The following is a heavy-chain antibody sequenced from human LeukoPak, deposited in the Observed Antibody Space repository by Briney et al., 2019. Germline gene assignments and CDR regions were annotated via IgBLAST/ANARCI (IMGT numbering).Heavy chain of an antibody. CDR1: GGSINSYY. Sequence: PSETLSLTCTVSGGSINSYYWSWIRQPPGKGLEWIGYIYYSGSTNYNPSLKSRVTIAVDTSKNQFSLKLSSVTAADTAVYYCARVYGYNHYCFDHWGQGILVTVSS. D-gene: IGHD5-24*01. CDR3: ARVYGYNHYCFDH. CDR2: IYYSGST. V-gene: IGHV4-59*08. J-gene: IGHJ4*02.